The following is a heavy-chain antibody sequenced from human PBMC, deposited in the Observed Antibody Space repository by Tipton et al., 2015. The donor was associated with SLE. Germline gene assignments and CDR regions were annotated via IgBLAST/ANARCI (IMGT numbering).Heavy chain of an antibody. Sequence: TLSLTCDFYGGALNAYDYHWIRQPPGKGLEWIGKINSFGSTNYSPSLKSRVTMSVDTSKNQFSLRLTSVTAADTAVYYCAKSPDAFDVWGQGTMVTVSS. CDR1: GGALNAYD. V-gene: IGHV4-34*01. CDR3: AKSPDAFDV. CDR2: INSFGST. J-gene: IGHJ3*01.